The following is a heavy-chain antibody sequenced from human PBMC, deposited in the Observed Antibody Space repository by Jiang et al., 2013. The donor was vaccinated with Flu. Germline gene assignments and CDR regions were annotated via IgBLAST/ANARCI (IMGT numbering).Heavy chain of an antibody. D-gene: IGHD4-23*01. Sequence: VQLVESGGGVVQPGRSLRLSCAASGFIFSSSGMHWVRQAPGKGLEWVAVISSDGSNKFYADSVKGRFTISRDNSKNTLYLQMNSLRGEDTAVYYCARSDYGNNSGFGHCRLDYWGQGTLVTVSS. CDR3: ARSDYGNNSGFGHCRLDY. J-gene: IGHJ4*02. V-gene: IGHV3-30*03. CDR2: ISSDGSNK. CDR1: GFIFSSSG.